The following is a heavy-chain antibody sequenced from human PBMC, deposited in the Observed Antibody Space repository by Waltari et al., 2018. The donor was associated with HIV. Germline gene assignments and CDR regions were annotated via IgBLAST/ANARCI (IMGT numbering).Heavy chain of an antibody. CDR1: GYTFTTYG. CDR2: ISAFDGNT. Sequence: QAQLVQSGAEVKKPGASVKVSCKTSGYTFTTYGISWVRQAPGQGLVWLGWISAFDGNTIYAENVQDRVTLTTDTSTGTAYMELRSLRFDDTAVYYCARDGEYSHGPYWFKLWGQGTLVTVSS. CDR3: ARDGEYSHGPYWFKL. J-gene: IGHJ4*02. V-gene: IGHV1-18*01. D-gene: IGHD5-12*01.